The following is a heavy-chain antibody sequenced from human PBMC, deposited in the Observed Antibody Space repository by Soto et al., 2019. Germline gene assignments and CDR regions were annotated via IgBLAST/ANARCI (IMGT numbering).Heavy chain of an antibody. J-gene: IGHJ4*02. Sequence: QVQLVESGGGVVQPGRSLRLSCAASGFTFSSYAMHWVRQAPGKGLEWVAAIWYDGSNKYYVDSVKGRFTISRDNSKNTLYLQMNSLRAEDTAIYYCVREVSSYYFDCWGQGTLVTVSS. D-gene: IGHD3-22*01. V-gene: IGHV3-33*01. CDR1: GFTFSSYA. CDR3: VREVSSYYFDC. CDR2: IWYDGSNK.